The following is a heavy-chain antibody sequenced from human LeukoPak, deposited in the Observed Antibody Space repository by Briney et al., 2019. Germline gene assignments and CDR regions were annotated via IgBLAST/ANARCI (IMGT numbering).Heavy chain of an antibody. J-gene: IGHJ6*02. CDR1: GGSFSGYY. Sequence: SETLSLTCAVYGGSFSGYYWSWIRQPPGKGLEWNGEINHSGSTNYNPSLKSRVTISVDTSKNQFSLKLSSVTAADTAVYYCASLPLGYCSSTSCPVHSTYYYYGMGVWGQGTTVTVSS. CDR2: INHSGST. V-gene: IGHV4-34*01. D-gene: IGHD2-2*01. CDR3: ASLPLGYCSSTSCPVHSTYYYYGMGV.